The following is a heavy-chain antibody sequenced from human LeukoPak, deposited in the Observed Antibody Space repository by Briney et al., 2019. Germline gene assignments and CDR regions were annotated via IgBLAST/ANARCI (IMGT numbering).Heavy chain of an antibody. CDR1: GDSVSSNSAA. J-gene: IGHJ4*02. CDR2: TYYRSKWYS. V-gene: IGHV6-1*01. Sequence: SQTLSLTSAISGDSVSSNSAAWNWIRQSPSRGLECLGRTYYRSKWYSDYAPSVISRITISPDTSKNEFSLQLISVTPEDTAVYYCARDWTTTGTFGYWGQGTLVTVSS. D-gene: IGHD1-1*01. CDR3: ARDWTTTGTFGY.